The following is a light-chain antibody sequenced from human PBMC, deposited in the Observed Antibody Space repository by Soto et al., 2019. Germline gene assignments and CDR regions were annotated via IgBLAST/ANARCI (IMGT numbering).Light chain of an antibody. J-gene: IGKJ3*01. Sequence: DSHMTRSPSSVSASLGDRVTITCRASHDISSWVAWYQQKPGKPPKLLISAASSLQSGVPRRFSGSGSGTDFPLIISSLQPEDFATYFCQQGDTFPFTFGRGTKVDIK. V-gene: IGKV1-12*01. CDR3: QQGDTFPFT. CDR2: AAS. CDR1: HDISSW.